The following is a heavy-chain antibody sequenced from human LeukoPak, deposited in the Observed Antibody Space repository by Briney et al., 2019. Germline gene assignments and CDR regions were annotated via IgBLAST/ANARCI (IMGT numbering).Heavy chain of an antibody. J-gene: IGHJ6*03. CDR2: INPSGGST. CDR3: ARGLVRCSGGSCQNYYYYMDV. Sequence: ASVKVSCKASGYTFTSYYMHWVRQAPGQGLEWMGIINPSGGSTSYAQKFQGRVTMTRNTSISTAYMELSSLRSEDTAVYYCARGLVRCSGGSCQNYYYYMDVWGKGTTVTVSS. D-gene: IGHD2-15*01. V-gene: IGHV1-46*01. CDR1: GYTFTSYY.